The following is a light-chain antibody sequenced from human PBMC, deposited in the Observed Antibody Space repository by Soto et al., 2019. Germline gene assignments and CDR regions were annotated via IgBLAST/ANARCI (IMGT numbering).Light chain of an antibody. V-gene: IGKV1-5*03. Sequence: DFQMTQSPSTLSASVGDRVTITCRASQSVDGWLAWYQQKPGRAPRLLIYKASSLETGVPSRFSGSGSGTEFTLTISSLKPDDFATYYCQQYNGYSRTFGQGTKVEIK. J-gene: IGKJ1*01. CDR2: KAS. CDR3: QQYNGYSRT. CDR1: QSVDGW.